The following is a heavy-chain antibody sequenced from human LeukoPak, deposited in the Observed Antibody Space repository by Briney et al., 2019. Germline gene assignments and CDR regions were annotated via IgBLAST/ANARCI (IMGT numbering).Heavy chain of an antibody. Sequence: PGGSLRLSCAASGFTFSTYAIHWVRQAPGKGLEGVAVISYDESKKFYADSVKGRFTISRDNSRNTMYLQVNSLRAEDTAVYYCAKDRSFPRPGGGMDVWGQGTTVTVSS. CDR3: AKDRSFPRPGGGMDV. CDR2: ISYDESKK. V-gene: IGHV3-30*18. J-gene: IGHJ6*02. CDR1: GFTFSTYA. D-gene: IGHD3-16*01.